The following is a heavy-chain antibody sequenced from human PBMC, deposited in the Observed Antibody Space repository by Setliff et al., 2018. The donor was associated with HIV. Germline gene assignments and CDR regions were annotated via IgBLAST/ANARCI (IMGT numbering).Heavy chain of an antibody. CDR3: ARDPYGYCTTTTCYVPGY. CDR2: MNPSGGSI. J-gene: IGHJ4*02. D-gene: IGHD2-2*03. Sequence: GASVKVSCKASGYTFTSYYMHWVRQAPGQGLEWMGIMNPSGGSISYAQKFQGRVTITADESTSTAYMELSSLRSEDTAIYYCARDPYGYCTTTTCYVPGYWGQGTLVTVSS. CDR1: GYTFTSYY. V-gene: IGHV1-46*01.